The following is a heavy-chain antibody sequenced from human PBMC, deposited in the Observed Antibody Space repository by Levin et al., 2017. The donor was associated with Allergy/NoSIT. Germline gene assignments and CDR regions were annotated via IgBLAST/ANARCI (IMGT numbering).Heavy chain of an antibody. J-gene: IGHJ4*02. V-gene: IGHV3-53*01. Sequence: GGSLRLSCAASGFTVSSNYMSWVRQAPGKGLEWVSVIYSGGSTYYADSVKGRFTISRDSSKNTLYLQMNSLRAEDTAVYYCARSYGSGPRARFDYWGQGTLVTVSS. CDR3: ARSYGSGPRARFDY. D-gene: IGHD3-10*01. CDR2: IYSGGST. CDR1: GFTVSSNY.